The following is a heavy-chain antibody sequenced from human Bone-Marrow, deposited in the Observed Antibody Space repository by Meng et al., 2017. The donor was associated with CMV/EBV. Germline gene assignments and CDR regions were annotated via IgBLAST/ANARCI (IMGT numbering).Heavy chain of an antibody. CDR3: ARGAAAGMGDNWFYP. CDR1: GFTFSSYA. V-gene: IGHV3-30-3*01. D-gene: IGHD6-13*01. CDR2: ISYDGSNK. J-gene: IGHJ5*02. Sequence: GESLKISCAASGFTFSSYAMHWGRQAPGKGLEWVAVISYDGSNKYYADSVKGRFTISRDNSKNTLYLQMNSLRAEATAVYYCARGAAAGMGDNWFYPWEQGTLVAVSS.